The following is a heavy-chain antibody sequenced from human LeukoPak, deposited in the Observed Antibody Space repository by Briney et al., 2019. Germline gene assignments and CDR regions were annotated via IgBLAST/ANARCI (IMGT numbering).Heavy chain of an antibody. Sequence: SETLSLTCTASGGSISSYYWSWIRQPPGKGLEWIGYIYSSGGTNYNPSRKSRVSISVDTSKNQFSLKLSSVTAADTAVYYCARVSSWIQFDYWGQGTLVTASS. CDR3: ARVSSWIQFDY. V-gene: IGHV4-59*01. CDR2: IYSSGGT. D-gene: IGHD6-13*01. J-gene: IGHJ4*02. CDR1: GGSISSYY.